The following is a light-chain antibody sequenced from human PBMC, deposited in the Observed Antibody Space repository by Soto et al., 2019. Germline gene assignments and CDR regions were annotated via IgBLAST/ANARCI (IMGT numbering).Light chain of an antibody. CDR2: PAS. V-gene: IGKV1-8*01. CDR3: QQYDNLPLT. Sequence: RDRVTATCRASQAITSYLARYQQKPGKAPNLLIYPASTLQSGVPSRFSGSASGTDFTVTITGLQPEDIATYDCQQYDNLPLTCGGGTKVDIK. CDR1: QAITSY. J-gene: IGKJ4*01.